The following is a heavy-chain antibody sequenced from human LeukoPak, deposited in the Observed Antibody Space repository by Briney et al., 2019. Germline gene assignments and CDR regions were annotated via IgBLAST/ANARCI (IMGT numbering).Heavy chain of an antibody. CDR3: AKSAMVLYYYYGMDV. Sequence: GGSLRLSCAASGFTFSSYAMSWVRQAPGKGLEWVSAISGSGGSTYHADSVKGRFTISRDNSKNTLYLQMNSLRAEDTAVYYCAKSAMVLYYYYGMDVWGQGTTVTVSS. CDR2: ISGSGGST. J-gene: IGHJ6*02. CDR1: GFTFSSYA. D-gene: IGHD5-18*01. V-gene: IGHV3-23*01.